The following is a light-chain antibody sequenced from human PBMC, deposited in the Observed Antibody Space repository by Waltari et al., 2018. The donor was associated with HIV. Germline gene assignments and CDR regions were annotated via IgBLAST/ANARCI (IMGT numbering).Light chain of an antibody. CDR1: SSYVDTF. V-gene: IGLV2-11*01. CDR3: CSHAGNFIFA. J-gene: IGLJ1*01. CDR2: NAN. Sequence: QSALTQPHSVSGSPGQSLTISCTGTSSYVDTFVSWYQQHPGKAPQVIIYNANNRPSGVPDRFSGSKSGNTAFLTISGLQAEDEAEYHCCSHAGNFIFAFGTGTKVTVL.